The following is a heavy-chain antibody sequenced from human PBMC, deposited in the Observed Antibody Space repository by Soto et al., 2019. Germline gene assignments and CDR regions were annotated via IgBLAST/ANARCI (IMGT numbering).Heavy chain of an antibody. Sequence: LSLSGPEYGFTVRSDYLIWVRQTPGKGLGWVSVIYSGGSTYYADSVKGRFTISRDNSKNTLYLQMNSLRAEDTAVYYCARVASSWYVYYYGMDVWGQGTTVNVS. J-gene: IGHJ6*02. V-gene: IGHV3-53*01. CDR2: IYSGGST. D-gene: IGHD6-13*01. CDR1: GFTVRSDY. CDR3: ARVASSWYVYYYGMDV.